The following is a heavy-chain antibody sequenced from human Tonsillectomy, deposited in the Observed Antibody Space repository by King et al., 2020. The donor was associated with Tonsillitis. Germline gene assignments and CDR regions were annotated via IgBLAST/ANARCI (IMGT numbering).Heavy chain of an antibody. CDR1: GFTFSSYS. CDR2: ISSSSSYI. D-gene: IGHD3-10*01. J-gene: IGHJ6*02. Sequence: VQLVESGGGLVKPGGSLRLSCAASGFTFSSYSMNWVRQAPGKGLEWVSSISSSSSYIYYADSVKGRFTISRDNAKNSLYLQMNSLRAEDTAVYYCARDISVPLSFGELLDYYYYYGMDVWGQGTTVTVSS. CDR3: ARDISVPLSFGELLDYYYYYGMDV. V-gene: IGHV3-21*01.